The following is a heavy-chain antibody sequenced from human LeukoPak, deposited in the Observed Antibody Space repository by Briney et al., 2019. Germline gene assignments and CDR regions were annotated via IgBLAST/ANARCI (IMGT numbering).Heavy chain of an antibody. CDR2: ISAYNGNT. CDR3: ARAGYPTVITKYFQH. Sequence: ASVKVSCKASGYTFTSYGISWVRQAPGQGLEWMGWISAYNGNTNYAQKLQGRVTMTTDTSTSTAYMELRSLRSDDTAVYYCARAGYPTVITKYFQHWGQGTLVTVSS. V-gene: IGHV1-18*04. CDR1: GYTFTSYG. J-gene: IGHJ1*01. D-gene: IGHD4-17*01.